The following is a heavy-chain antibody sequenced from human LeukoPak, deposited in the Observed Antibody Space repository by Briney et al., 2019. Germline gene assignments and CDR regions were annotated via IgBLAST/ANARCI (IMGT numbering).Heavy chain of an antibody. CDR2: IYYSGST. Sequence: KASETLSLTCTVSGGSISSYYWSWIRQPPGKGLEWIGYIYYSGSTNYNPSLKSRVTTSVDTSKNQFSLSLSSVTAADTAVYYCARWEVRLNAFEMWGQGTMVTVSS. CDR1: GGSISSYY. CDR3: ARWEVRLNAFEM. D-gene: IGHD3-10*01. V-gene: IGHV4-59*08. J-gene: IGHJ3*02.